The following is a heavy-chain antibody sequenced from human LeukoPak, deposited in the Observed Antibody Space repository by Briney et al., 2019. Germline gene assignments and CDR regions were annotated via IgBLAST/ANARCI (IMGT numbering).Heavy chain of an antibody. V-gene: IGHV3-74*01. CDR2: INSDGSST. CDR1: GFTFSSYW. Sequence: GRSLRLSCAASGFTFSSYWMHWVRQAPGKGLVWVSRINSDGSSTTYVDSVKGRFTISRDNAKNTLYLQMNSLRVEDTAVYYCAREYSSSWYPQSWFDPWGQGTLVTVSS. D-gene: IGHD6-13*01. J-gene: IGHJ5*02. CDR3: AREYSSSWYPQSWFDP.